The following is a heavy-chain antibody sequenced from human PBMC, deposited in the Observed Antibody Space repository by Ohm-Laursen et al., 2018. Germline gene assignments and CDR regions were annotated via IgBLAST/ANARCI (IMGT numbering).Heavy chain of an antibody. CDR3: ARDREAGDNWFDP. J-gene: IGHJ5*02. CDR2: INPSGGST. D-gene: IGHD6-13*01. Sequence: ASVKVSCKTSGYTFTSYYMHWVRQAPGQGLEWMGIINPSGGSTSYAQKFQGRVTMTRDTPTSTVYMELSSLRSEDTAVYYCARDREAGDNWFDPWGQGTLVTVSS. CDR1: GYTFTSYY. V-gene: IGHV1-46*01.